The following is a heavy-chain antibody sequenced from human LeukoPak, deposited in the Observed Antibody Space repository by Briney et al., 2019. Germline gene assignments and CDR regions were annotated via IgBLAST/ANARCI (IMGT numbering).Heavy chain of an antibody. J-gene: IGHJ5*02. CDR3: ARETMASFDP. D-gene: IGHD3-10*01. CDR1: GYTFTTYE. V-gene: IGHV1-8*01. Sequence: ASVKVSCKASGYTFTTYEINWVRQAPGQGLEWMGWVNTNSGNTGYAQNFQGRVTMTRNTSISTVYMELSSLRSEDTAVYYCARETMASFDPWGQGTLVTVSS. CDR2: VNTNSGNT.